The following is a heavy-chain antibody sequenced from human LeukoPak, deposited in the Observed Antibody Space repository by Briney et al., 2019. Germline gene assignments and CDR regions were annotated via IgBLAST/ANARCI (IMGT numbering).Heavy chain of an antibody. D-gene: IGHD3-10*01. CDR3: ARVNMIRGVIDY. Sequence: GGSLRPSCAASGFTFTDSYMTWVRQAPGKGLEWISYISSHRSTIYHAASVKGRFTISRDSANHSLYLQMNSLTAADTALYFCARVNMIRGVIDYWGQGTLVTVSS. V-gene: IGHV3-11*04. CDR1: GFTFTDSY. CDR2: ISSHRSTI. J-gene: IGHJ4*02.